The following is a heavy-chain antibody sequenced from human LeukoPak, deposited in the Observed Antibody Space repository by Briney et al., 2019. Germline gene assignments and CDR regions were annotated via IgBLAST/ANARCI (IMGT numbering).Heavy chain of an antibody. V-gene: IGHV3-43*01. Sequence: GGSLRLSCAASGFTFDDYTMHWVRQAPGKGLEWVSLISWDGGSTYYADSVKGRFTISRDNSKNSLYLQMNSLRTEDTALYYCAKDGGAGDITGTSVYFDYWGQGTLVTVSS. J-gene: IGHJ4*02. D-gene: IGHD1-20*01. CDR3: AKDGGAGDITGTSVYFDY. CDR2: ISWDGGST. CDR1: GFTFDDYT.